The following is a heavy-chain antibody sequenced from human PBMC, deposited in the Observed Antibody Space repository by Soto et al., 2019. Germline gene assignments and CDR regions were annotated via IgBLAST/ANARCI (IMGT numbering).Heavy chain of an antibody. J-gene: IGHJ4*02. CDR2: ISAYNSNT. CDR1: GYTFTSYG. Sequence: GASVKVSCKASGYTFTSYGISWVRQAPGQGLEWMGWISAYNSNTNYAQKLQGRVSMTTDTSTSTAYMELRSLRSDDTAVYYCARSLGPRIYYYFDYWGQGTLVTVSS. CDR3: ARSLGPRIYYYFDY. V-gene: IGHV1-18*01. D-gene: IGHD1-26*01.